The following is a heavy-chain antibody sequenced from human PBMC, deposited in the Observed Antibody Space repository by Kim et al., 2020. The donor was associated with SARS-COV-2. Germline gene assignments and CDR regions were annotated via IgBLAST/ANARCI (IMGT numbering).Heavy chain of an antibody. CDR3: ARDRIVAAASTWFDP. D-gene: IGHD2-2*01. J-gene: IGHJ5*02. V-gene: IGHV3-74*01. Sequence: ADSVKGRFTISRANAKNTLYLQMNSLRAEDTAVYFCARDRIVAAASTWFDPWGQGTLVTVSS.